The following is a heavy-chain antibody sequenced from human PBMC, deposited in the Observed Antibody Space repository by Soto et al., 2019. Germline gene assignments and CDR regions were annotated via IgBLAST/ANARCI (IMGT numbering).Heavy chain of an antibody. V-gene: IGHV3-74*01. Sequence: EVQLVESGGGLVQPGGSLRLSCAASGFTFSSYWMHWVRQAPGKGLVWVSRINSDGSRTSYADSVTGRFTISRDNAKNTLYLQMNSLRVEDTALYYCARETYRGFYFDYWGQGTLVTVSS. CDR2: INSDGSRT. J-gene: IGHJ4*02. CDR1: GFTFSSYW. CDR3: ARETYRGFYFDY. D-gene: IGHD4-4*01.